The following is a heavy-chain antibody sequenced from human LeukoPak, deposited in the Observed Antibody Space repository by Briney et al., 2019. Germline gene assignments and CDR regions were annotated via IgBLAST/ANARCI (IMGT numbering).Heavy chain of an antibody. J-gene: IGHJ5*02. D-gene: IGHD3-22*01. Sequence: GGSLRLSCAASGFTFSSYAMSWVRQAPGKGLEWVSAISGSGGSTYYADSVKGRFTISRDNSKDTLYLQMNSLRAEDTAVYYCAKDAYYYDSSGSPNWFDPWGQGTLVTVSS. V-gene: IGHV3-23*01. CDR3: AKDAYYYDSSGSPNWFDP. CDR2: ISGSGGST. CDR1: GFTFSSYA.